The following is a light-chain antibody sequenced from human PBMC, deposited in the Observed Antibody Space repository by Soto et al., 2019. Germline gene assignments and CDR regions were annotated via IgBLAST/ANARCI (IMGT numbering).Light chain of an antibody. CDR2: ENN. J-gene: IGLJ1*01. CDR1: SSNIGNNY. CDR3: GTWDSSLSAKV. Sequence: QSVLTQPPSVSAAPGQKVTISCSGSSSNIGNNYVSWYQQLPGTAPKLLIYENNKRPSGIPDRFSGSKSGTSATLGITGLQTGDEADYYCGTWDSSLSAKVFGTGTK. V-gene: IGLV1-51*02.